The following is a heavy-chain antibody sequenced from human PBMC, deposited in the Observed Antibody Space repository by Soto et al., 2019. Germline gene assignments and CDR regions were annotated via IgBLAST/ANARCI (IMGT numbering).Heavy chain of an antibody. CDR3: ARGREGGGAS. V-gene: IGHV4-34*01. CDR2: INPSGST. Sequence: QVQLQQWGAGLLKPSETLSLTCGVYGGSFSGNYWSWIRQPPGEGLEWIGEINPSGSTNYSPSLNSRATISADTSKNHFSLKLSSVIAADAAVYYCARGREGGGASWGQGTLVTVSS. D-gene: IGHD1-26*01. CDR1: GGSFSGNY. J-gene: IGHJ5*02.